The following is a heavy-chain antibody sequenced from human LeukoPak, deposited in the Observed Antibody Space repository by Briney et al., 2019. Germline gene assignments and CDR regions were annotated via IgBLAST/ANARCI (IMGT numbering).Heavy chain of an antibody. J-gene: IGHJ4*02. D-gene: IGHD3-22*01. CDR3: ARDLSSSITMVVVVNYQDSFDY. CDR2: INPNSGGT. CDR1: GYTFTGYY. Sequence: ASVKVSCKAPGYTFTGYYMHWVRQAPGQGLEWMGRINPNSGGTNYAQKFQGRVTMTRDTSISTAYMELSRLRSDDTAVYYCARDLSSSITMVVVVNYQDSFDYWGQGTLVTVSS. V-gene: IGHV1-2*06.